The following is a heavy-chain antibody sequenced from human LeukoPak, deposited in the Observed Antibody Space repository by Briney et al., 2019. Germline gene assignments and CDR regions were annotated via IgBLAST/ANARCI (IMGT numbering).Heavy chain of an antibody. J-gene: IGHJ3*02. CDR2: ISGDEIWT. Sequence: GGSLRLSCAASGFTLSSYPMHWVRQAPGKGLVWVSRISGDEIWTSYADSVKGRFIISRDNAKDTLYLQMNSLRTEDTAVYYCAREYNSGPKQTDAFDIWGQGTMVTVSS. CDR3: AREYNSGPKQTDAFDI. V-gene: IGHV3-74*01. D-gene: IGHD3-22*01. CDR1: GFTLSSYP.